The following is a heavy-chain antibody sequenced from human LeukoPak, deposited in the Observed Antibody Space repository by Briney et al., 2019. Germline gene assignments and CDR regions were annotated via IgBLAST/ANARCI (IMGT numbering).Heavy chain of an antibody. CDR2: IYTSGST. CDR3: ARASSGWYGPDY. Sequence: SETLSLTCTVSGGSISSGSYYWSWIRQPAGKGLEWIGRIYTSGSTNYNPSPKSRVTISVDTSKNQFSLKLSSVTAADTAVYYCARASSGWYGPDYWGQGTLVTVSS. D-gene: IGHD6-19*01. CDR1: GGSISSGSYY. V-gene: IGHV4-61*02. J-gene: IGHJ4*02.